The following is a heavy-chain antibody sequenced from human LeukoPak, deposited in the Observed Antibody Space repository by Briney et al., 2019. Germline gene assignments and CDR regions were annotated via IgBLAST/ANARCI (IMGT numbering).Heavy chain of an antibody. CDR1: GVSFSGYY. D-gene: IGHD5-12*01. CDR3: ARLAGYGGLAWFDP. J-gene: IGHJ5*02. CDR2: INHSGST. V-gene: IGHV4-34*01. Sequence: PSQTLSLTCAVYGVSFSGYYWSWVRQPPGKGLEWLGEINHSGSTNYNPSLKSRVTISVDTSKNQFSLKLSSVTAADTAVYYCARLAGYGGLAWFDPWGQGTLVTVSS.